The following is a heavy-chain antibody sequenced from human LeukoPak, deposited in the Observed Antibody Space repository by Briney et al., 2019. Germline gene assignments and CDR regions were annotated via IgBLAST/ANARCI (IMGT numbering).Heavy chain of an antibody. CDR1: GFTFSSYS. J-gene: IGHJ4*02. D-gene: IGHD3-10*01. CDR3: AKDIAQNYYGPQGN. Sequence: GGSLRLSCAASGFTFSSYSMNWVRQAPGKGLEWVSGISWNSGSIGYADSVKGRFTISRDNAKNSLYLQMNSLRAEDTALYYCAKDIAQNYYGPQGNWGQGTLVTVSS. CDR2: ISWNSGSI. V-gene: IGHV3-9*01.